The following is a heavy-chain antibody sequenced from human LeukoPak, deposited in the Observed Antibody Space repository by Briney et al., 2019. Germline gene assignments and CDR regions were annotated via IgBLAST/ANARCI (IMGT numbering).Heavy chain of an antibody. CDR2: INHSGDT. CDR1: GGSFSDYY. V-gene: IGHV4-34*01. Sequence: SETLSLTCAVYGGSFSDYYWSWIRQPPGKGLEWIGEINHSGDTNNNPSLKSRVAISLDTSNNQFSLKLSSVTAADTAVYYCAKILPGTDASDIWGQGTMVTVSS. CDR3: AKILPGTDASDI. J-gene: IGHJ3*02.